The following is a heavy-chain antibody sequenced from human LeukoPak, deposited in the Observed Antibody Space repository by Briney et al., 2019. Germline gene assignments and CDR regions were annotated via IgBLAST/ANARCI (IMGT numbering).Heavy chain of an antibody. J-gene: IGHJ5*02. CDR2: IYYSGST. CDR1: GGSLSSYY. V-gene: IGHV4-59*01. CDR3: ARGGTWFDP. D-gene: IGHD1-26*01. Sequence: SETLSLTCTVSGGSLSSYYWSWIRQPPGKGLEWIGYIYYSGSTNYNPSLKSRVTISVDTSKNQFSLKLSSVTAADTAVYYCARGGTWFDPWGQGTLVTVSS.